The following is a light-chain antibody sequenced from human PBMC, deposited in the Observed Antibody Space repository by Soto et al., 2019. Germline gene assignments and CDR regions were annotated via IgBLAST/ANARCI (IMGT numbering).Light chain of an antibody. CDR1: QSISIY. Sequence: DIQMTQSPSSLSASVGDRVTITCRASQSISIYLNWYQQQPGKAPKLLIYAASRLQSGVPSTFSGTGSGRDFTLTIDSLKPADFATYCCQQSHGTPFTFGGGTTV. CDR2: AAS. V-gene: IGKV1-39*01. J-gene: IGKJ4*01. CDR3: QQSHGTPFT.